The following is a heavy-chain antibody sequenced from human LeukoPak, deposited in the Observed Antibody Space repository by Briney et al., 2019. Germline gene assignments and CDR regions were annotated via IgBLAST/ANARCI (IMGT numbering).Heavy chain of an antibody. V-gene: IGHV4-59*08. J-gene: IGHJ4*02. D-gene: IGHD5-18*01. CDR3: VSPRGFSYGYFDY. CDR2: IYYSGNT. CDR1: GGSIRSYY. Sequence: PSETLSLTCTVSGGSIRSYYWNWIRQPPGKGLEWIGYIYYSGNTNYNPSLKSRVTISVDTSKNQFSLTLGSVSATDTAVYYCVSPRGFSYGYFDYWGQGTLVTVSS.